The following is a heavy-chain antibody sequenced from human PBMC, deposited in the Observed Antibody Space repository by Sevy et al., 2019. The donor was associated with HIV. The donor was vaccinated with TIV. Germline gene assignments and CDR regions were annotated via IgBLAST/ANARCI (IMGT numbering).Heavy chain of an antibody. D-gene: IGHD3-22*01. V-gene: IGHV1-2*06. CDR3: TRGLEFRGYIDCPLGF. CDR1: GYTFSGYY. Sequence: ATVKVSCKASGYTFSGYYMHWVRQAPGQGLEWMGRFNPKSGGTEYGQKFQGRVTMTTDMSITTAYMELSSLAFDDTAVYFCTRGLEFRGYIDCPLGFWGQGTQVTVSS. J-gene: IGHJ4*02. CDR2: FNPKSGGT.